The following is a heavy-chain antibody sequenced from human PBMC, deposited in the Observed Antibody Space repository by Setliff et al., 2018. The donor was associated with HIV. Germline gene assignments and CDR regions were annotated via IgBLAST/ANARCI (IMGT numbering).Heavy chain of an antibody. CDR2: ISAYNGNT. V-gene: IGHV1-18*01. D-gene: IGHD3-3*01. Sequence: GASVKVSCKASGYTFTSYGFSWVRQAPGQGLEWMGWISAYNGNTHYAQRLQGRVTMTTDASTRTAYMELRSLRSDDTAVYYCARQFLDWSNDYYSRYYMDVWGKGTTVTVS. CDR1: GYTFTSYG. J-gene: IGHJ6*03. CDR3: ARQFLDWSNDYYSRYYMDV.